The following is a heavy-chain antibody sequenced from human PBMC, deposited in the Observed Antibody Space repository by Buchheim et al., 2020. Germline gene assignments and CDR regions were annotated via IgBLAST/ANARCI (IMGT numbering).Heavy chain of an antibody. CDR2: ISGSGGST. V-gene: IGHV3-23*01. CDR3: AKAYDSSGYYSFVY. CDR1: GFTFSSYF. D-gene: IGHD3-22*01. J-gene: IGHJ4*02. Sequence: EVQLLESRGDLVQPGGSLRLSCAASGFTFSSYFMSWVRQAPGKGPEWVSAISGSGGSTYYADSVKGRFTISRDNSKNTLYLQMNSLRVEDTAVYYCAKAYDSSGYYSFVYRGQGTL.